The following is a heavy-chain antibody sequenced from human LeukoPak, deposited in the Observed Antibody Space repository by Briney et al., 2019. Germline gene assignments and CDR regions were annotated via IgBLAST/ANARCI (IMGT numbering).Heavy chain of an antibody. V-gene: IGHV3-48*04. Sequence: SGGSLSLSCAASGFIFSFFGMIWVRHPPGKGLEWISYIGSSGSAGGNIYYAVSVKGRFTISRDNAKDSLYLQMNSLRAEDTAVYYCARVRTYYYDSSGYYPLGFDYWGQGTLLTVSS. CDR1: GFIFSFFG. CDR2: IGSSGSAGGNI. J-gene: IGHJ4*02. CDR3: ARVRTYYYDSSGYYPLGFDY. D-gene: IGHD3-22*01.